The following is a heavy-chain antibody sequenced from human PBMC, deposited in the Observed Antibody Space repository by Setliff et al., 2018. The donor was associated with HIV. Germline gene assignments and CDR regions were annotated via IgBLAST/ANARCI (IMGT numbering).Heavy chain of an antibody. Sequence: ASVKVSCKTSGYTFSRYGFSWVRQAPGQGLEWMGWFNTYNGNTNYAQNLQGRVTLTTDTSTNTAYMELRSLRSDDTAVYYCAGDAPRNTEAAPDYWGQGTLVTVSS. CDR1: GYTFSRYG. V-gene: IGHV1-18*01. CDR3: AGDAPRNTEAAPDY. D-gene: IGHD6-6*01. J-gene: IGHJ4*02. CDR2: FNTYNGNT.